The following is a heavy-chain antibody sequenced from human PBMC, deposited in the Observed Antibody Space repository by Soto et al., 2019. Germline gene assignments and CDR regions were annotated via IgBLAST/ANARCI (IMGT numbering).Heavy chain of an antibody. D-gene: IGHD3-9*01. CDR1: GYTFTSYA. Sequence: GASVQVSCKASGYTFTSYAMHWVRQAPGQRLEWMGWINAGNGNTKYSQKFQGRVTITRDTSASKAYMELSSLRYEDTAGYYCARDQDPLRYFDWSIFDFWGQGTLVTVFS. CDR3: ARDQDPLRYFDWSIFDF. J-gene: IGHJ4*02. V-gene: IGHV1-3*01. CDR2: INAGNGNT.